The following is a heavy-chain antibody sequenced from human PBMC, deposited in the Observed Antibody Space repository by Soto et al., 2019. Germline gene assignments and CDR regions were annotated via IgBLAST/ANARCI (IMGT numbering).Heavy chain of an antibody. J-gene: IGHJ4*02. CDR1: GFTFSSYA. D-gene: IGHD2-15*01. CDR3: AKAGYCSGGNCYRAFDY. V-gene: IGHV3-23*01. Sequence: GGSLRLSCAASGFTFSSYAMNGVRQAPGKGLEWVSSISGSGGGIYYADSVKGRFTISRDNSKDTLYLQMNSLRAEDTAVYYCAKAGYCSGGNCYRAFDYWGQGILVTVSS. CDR2: ISGSGGGI.